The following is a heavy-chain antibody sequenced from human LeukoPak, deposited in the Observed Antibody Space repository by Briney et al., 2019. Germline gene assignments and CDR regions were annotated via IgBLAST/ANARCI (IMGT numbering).Heavy chain of an antibody. J-gene: IGHJ4*02. V-gene: IGHV5-51*01. D-gene: IGHD5-24*01. Sequence: GQSLKISCKGSGYSFKSYWNAWVRQRPGEGLEWMGIIYPGGSETRYDPSFQGQVTISADRSTSTAYLQWSSLRASDTAMYYCARASRDGYNQNFDHWGQGTLVTVSS. CDR2: IYPGGSET. CDR3: ARASRDGYNQNFDH. CDR1: GYSFKSYW.